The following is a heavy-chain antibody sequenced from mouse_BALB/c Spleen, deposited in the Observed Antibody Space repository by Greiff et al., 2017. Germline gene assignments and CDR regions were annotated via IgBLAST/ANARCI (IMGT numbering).Heavy chain of an antibody. D-gene: IGHD2-4*01. CDR1: GFTFSDYY. CDR2: ISDGGSYT. Sequence: EVQLVESGGGLVKPGGSLKLSCAASGFTFSDYYMYWVRQTPEKRLEWVATISDGGSYTYYPDSVKGRFTISRDNAKNNLYLQMSSLKSEDTAMYYCARDGLRGTFDYWGQGTTLTVSS. CDR3: ARDGLRGTFDY. J-gene: IGHJ2*01. V-gene: IGHV5-4*02.